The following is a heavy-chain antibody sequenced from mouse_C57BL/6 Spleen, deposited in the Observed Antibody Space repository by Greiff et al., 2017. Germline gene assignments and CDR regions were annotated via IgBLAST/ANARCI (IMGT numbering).Heavy chain of an antibody. Sequence: EVKLMESGGDLVKPGGSLKLSCAASGFTFSSYGMSWVRQTPDKRLEWVATISSGGSYTYYPDSVKGRFTISRDNAKNTLYLQMSSLKSEDTAMYYCARDYGSSYPFFAYWGQGTLVTVSA. D-gene: IGHD1-1*01. V-gene: IGHV5-6*01. CDR1: GFTFSSYG. CDR2: ISSGGSYT. CDR3: ARDYGSSYPFFAY. J-gene: IGHJ3*01.